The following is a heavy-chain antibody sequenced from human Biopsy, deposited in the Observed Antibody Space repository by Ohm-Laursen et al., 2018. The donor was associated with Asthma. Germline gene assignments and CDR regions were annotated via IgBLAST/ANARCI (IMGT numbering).Heavy chain of an antibody. D-gene: IGHD3-3*01. CDR2: ISYDGSTK. CDR1: GFTFSSYS. J-gene: IGHJ4*02. Sequence: SLRLSCSASGFTFSSYSMNWVRQAPGKGLEWVAVISYDGSTKYYADSVKGRFTISRDNSKDTLYLQMNSLRAEDTAVYYCASQSSGPDFWSGYYYFDYWGQGTLVTVSS. V-gene: IGHV3-30*03. CDR3: ASQSSGPDFWSGYYYFDY.